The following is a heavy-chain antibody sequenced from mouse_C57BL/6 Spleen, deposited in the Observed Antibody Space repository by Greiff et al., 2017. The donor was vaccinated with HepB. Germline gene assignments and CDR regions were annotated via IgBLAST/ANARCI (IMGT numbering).Heavy chain of an antibody. D-gene: IGHD1-1*01. Sequence: QVQLQQSGTELVKPGASVKLSCKASGYTFTSYWMHWVKQRPGQGLEWIGNINPSNGGTNYNEKFKSKATLTVDKSSSTAYMQLSSLTSEDSAVYYCARSRSSLYAMDYWGQGTSVTVSS. J-gene: IGHJ4*01. CDR1: GYTFTSYW. CDR3: ARSRSSLYAMDY. CDR2: INPSNGGT. V-gene: IGHV1-53*01.